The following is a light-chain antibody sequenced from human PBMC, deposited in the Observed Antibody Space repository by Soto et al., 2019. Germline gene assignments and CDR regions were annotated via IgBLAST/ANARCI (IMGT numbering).Light chain of an antibody. CDR3: KHYANWPLI. V-gene: IGKV3-15*01. Sequence: EIVMTQSPATLSVSPGEGATLSCRASQGIGSTLAWYQQKPGQTPRLLIYGASTRATGVPARFSGSASGSEFTLPITSLQFEVFAVYYCKHYANWPLICGGGTKVE. CDR2: GAS. CDR1: QGIGST. J-gene: IGKJ4*01.